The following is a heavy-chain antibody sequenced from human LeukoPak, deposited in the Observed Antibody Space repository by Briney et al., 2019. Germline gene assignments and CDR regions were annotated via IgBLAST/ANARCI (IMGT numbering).Heavy chain of an antibody. CDR3: ARGAGDSSGWYSDAFDI. CDR2: IYYSGST. J-gene: IGHJ3*02. Sequence: SETLSLTCTVSGGSISSYYWSWLRQPPGKGLEWIGYIYYSGSTNYNPSLKSRVTISVDTSKNQFSLKLSSVTAADTAVYYCARGAGDSSGWYSDAFDIWGQGTMVTVSS. V-gene: IGHV4-59*01. CDR1: GGSISSYY. D-gene: IGHD6-19*01.